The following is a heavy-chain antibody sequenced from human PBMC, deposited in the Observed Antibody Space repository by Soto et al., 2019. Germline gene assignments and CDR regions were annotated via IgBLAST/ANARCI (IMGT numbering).Heavy chain of an antibody. CDR1: GFTFSSYG. J-gene: IGHJ4*02. CDR3: AKDFAAAAGLLDY. Sequence: GESLKISCAASGFTFSSYGMHWVRQAPGKGLEWVAVISYDGSNKYYAESVKGRFTISRDNSKNRLYLQMNSLRAEDTAVYYCAKDFAAAAGLLDYWGQGTLVTVSS. V-gene: IGHV3-30*18. CDR2: ISYDGSNK. D-gene: IGHD6-13*01.